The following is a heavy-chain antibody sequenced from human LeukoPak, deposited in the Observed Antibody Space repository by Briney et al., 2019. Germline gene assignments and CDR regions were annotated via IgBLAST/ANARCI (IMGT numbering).Heavy chain of an antibody. D-gene: IGHD6-13*01. J-gene: IGHJ4*02. CDR3: ARGGYVKGADF. V-gene: IGHV4-39*07. CDR1: GGSIRSSSTYY. Sequence: PSETLSLTCTVSGGSIRSSSTYYWGWIRQPPGKGLEWIGSIYYSGSTYYNSSLKSRVTISIDTSKNQFSLKLSSVTAADTAVYYCARGGYVKGADFWGQGTLVTVSS. CDR2: IYYSGST.